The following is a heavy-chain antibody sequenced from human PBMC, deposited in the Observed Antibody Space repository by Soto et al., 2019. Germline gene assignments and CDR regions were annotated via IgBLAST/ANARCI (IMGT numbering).Heavy chain of an antibody. CDR1: GASISSTTYY. Sequence: KAXETLSLTCTVAGASISSTTYYWGWIRQPPGKGLEWIGSFYYSGSTYYNPSLKSRVTISVDTSKNQFSLKLSSMTAADTAVYYCARGPNGMDVWGHGTTVTVSS. J-gene: IGHJ6*02. CDR3: ARGPNGMDV. CDR2: FYYSGST. V-gene: IGHV4-39*01.